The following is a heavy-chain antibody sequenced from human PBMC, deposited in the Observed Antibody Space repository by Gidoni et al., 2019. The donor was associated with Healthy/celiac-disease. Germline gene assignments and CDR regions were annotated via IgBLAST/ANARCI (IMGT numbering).Heavy chain of an antibody. CDR1: GFTFSSYG. CDR3: ARELDGSGWSPAIDY. CDR2: IWYDGSNK. D-gene: IGHD6-19*01. Sequence: QVQLVEAGGGVVQTGRSRRLSCAASGFTFSSYGMQWVRQATGKGLEWVAVIWYDGSNKYYADSVKGRFTISRDNSKNTLYLQMNSLRAEDTAVYYCARELDGSGWSPAIDYWGQGTLVTVSS. J-gene: IGHJ4*02. V-gene: IGHV3-33*01.